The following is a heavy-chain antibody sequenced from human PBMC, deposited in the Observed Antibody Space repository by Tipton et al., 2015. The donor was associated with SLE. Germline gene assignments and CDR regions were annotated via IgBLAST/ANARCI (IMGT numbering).Heavy chain of an antibody. D-gene: IGHD2-21*01. CDR2: INHSGST. J-gene: IGHJ3*02. Sequence: TLSLTCAVYGGSFSGYYWSWIRQPPGKGLEWIGEINHSGSTNYNPPLKSRVTISVDTSKNQFSLKLSSVTAADTAVYYCARHSEEAFDIWGQGTMVTVSS. V-gene: IGHV4-34*01. CDR1: GGSFSGYY. CDR3: ARHSEEAFDI.